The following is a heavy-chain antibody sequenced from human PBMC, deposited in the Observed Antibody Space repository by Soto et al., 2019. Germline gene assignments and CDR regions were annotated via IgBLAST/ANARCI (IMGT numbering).Heavy chain of an antibody. CDR1: GGSFSGYY. J-gene: IGHJ5*02. D-gene: IGHD1-1*01. Sequence: SATLSLTCAVYGGSFSGYYWSWIRQPPGKGLEWIGEINHSGSTNYNPSLKSRVTISVDTSKNQFSLKLSSVTAADTAVYYCARSQPWNRNWFDPWGQGTLVTVSS. V-gene: IGHV4-34*01. CDR2: INHSGST. CDR3: ARSQPWNRNWFDP.